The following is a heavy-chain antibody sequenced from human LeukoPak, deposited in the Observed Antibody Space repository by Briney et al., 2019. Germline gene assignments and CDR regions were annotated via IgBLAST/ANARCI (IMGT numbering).Heavy chain of an antibody. CDR1: SGSIRSQH. V-gene: IGHV4-59*11. CDR3: TRDRNGGDHYYMDV. J-gene: IGHJ6*03. Sequence: SETLSLTCTVSSGSIRSQHWSWIRQPPGKGREWIGFISYSGTTYYNPSLESRVTISRDTSRNQFSLKLSSVTAADTAVYYCTRDRNGGDHYYMDVWGKGTTVTVSS. D-gene: IGHD3-16*01. CDR2: ISYSGTT.